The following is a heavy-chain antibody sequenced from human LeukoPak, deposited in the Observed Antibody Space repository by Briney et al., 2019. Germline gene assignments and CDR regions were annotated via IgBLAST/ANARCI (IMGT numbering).Heavy chain of an antibody. CDR2: INPNINGT. Sequence: ASVKVSCKSSGYTFTGYYIHWVRQAPGQGLEWMGWINPNINGTNYAQKFQGRVTMTGDRSISTAYMELSRLRSDDTAVYYCARERTPGSGYGVDYWGQGTVVTVSS. CDR3: ARERTPGSGYGVDY. D-gene: IGHD6-25*01. CDR1: GYTFTGYY. J-gene: IGHJ4*02. V-gene: IGHV1-2*02.